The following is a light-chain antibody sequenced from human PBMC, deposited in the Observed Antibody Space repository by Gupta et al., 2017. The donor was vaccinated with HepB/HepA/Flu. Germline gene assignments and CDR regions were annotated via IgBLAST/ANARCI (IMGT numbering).Light chain of an antibody. CDR1: QSVAIN. V-gene: IGKV3-15*01. Sequence: EIVMTQSPATLSVSPGERATLSCRASQSVAINLAWYQQKPGQAPRLLINGASTRATGIPGRFSGSGSGTEFTLTISSLQSEDFAVYYCQQSNNWPLTVGGGTKVEIK. CDR3: QQSNNWPLT. CDR2: GAS. J-gene: IGKJ4*01.